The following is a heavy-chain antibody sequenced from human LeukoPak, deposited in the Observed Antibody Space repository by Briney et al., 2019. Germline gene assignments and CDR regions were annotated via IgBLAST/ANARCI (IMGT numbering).Heavy chain of an antibody. CDR1: GYTFTTYA. CDR2: INTNTGNP. D-gene: IGHD3-22*01. Sequence: APVKVSCKASGYTFTTYAMNWVRQAPGQGLEWMGWINTNTGNPTYAQGFTGRFVFSLDTSVSTAYLQINSLKAEDTAVYYCARVVDYYDSSGPRGWDAFDIWGQGTMVTVSS. CDR3: ARVVDYYDSSGPRGWDAFDI. V-gene: IGHV7-4-1*02. J-gene: IGHJ3*02.